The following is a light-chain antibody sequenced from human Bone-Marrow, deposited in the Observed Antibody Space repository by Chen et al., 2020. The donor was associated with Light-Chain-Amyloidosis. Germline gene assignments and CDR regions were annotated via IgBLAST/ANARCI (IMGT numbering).Light chain of an antibody. CDR1: SSNIGSNS. J-gene: IGLJ2*01. Sequence: HSVLTQPPSASGTPGQRVTISCSGSSSNIGSNSVHWYHQLPGTAPKLLIYTSNQRPAGVPDRFAGSKYGTAASLAISGLQSEDEADYYCAAWDDSLNGVVFGGGTKLTVL. CDR3: AAWDDSLNGVV. CDR2: TSN. V-gene: IGLV1-44*01.